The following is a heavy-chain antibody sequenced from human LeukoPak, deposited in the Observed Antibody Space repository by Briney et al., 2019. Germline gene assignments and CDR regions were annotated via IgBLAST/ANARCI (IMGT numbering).Heavy chain of an antibody. J-gene: IGHJ3*02. V-gene: IGHV4-34*01. CDR2: INHSGST. Sequence: PSETLSLTCAVYGGFFSGYYWSWIRQPPGKGLEWIGEINHSGSTNYNPSLKSRVTISVDTSKNQFSLKLSSVTAADTAVYYCATDGGSDAFDIWGQGTMVTVSS. D-gene: IGHD4-23*01. CDR3: ATDGGSDAFDI. CDR1: GGFFSGYY.